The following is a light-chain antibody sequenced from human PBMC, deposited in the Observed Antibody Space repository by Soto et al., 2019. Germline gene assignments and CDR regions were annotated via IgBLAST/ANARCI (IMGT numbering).Light chain of an antibody. CDR2: ELA. V-gene: IGLV2-8*01. CDR3: SSDAGDHTYV. Sequence: QSVLTHPPSASGSPGQSVTIPSTGTSRDVGAYDHVSWYQQHPGKAPKLIIYELAKRPAGVPDRFSGSKSGNTASLTVSGLQAEDEADYFCSSDAGDHTYVSGTGTKVTL. J-gene: IGLJ1*01. CDR1: SRDVGAYDH.